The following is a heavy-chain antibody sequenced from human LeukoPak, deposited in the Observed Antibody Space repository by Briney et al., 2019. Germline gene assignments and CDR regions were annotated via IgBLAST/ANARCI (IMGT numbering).Heavy chain of an antibody. Sequence: GGSLRLSCAASGFTFSSYEMNWVRQAPGKGLEWVSYISSSGSTIYYADSVKGRFTISRDNAKNSLYLQMNSLRAEDTAVYYCARVEAITISIPWGQGTLVTVSS. CDR3: ARVEAITISIP. J-gene: IGHJ5*02. CDR1: GFTFSSYE. V-gene: IGHV3-48*03. D-gene: IGHD3-3*01. CDR2: ISSSGSTI.